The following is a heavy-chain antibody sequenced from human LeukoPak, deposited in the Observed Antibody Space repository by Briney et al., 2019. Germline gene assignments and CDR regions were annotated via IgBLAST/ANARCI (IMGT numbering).Heavy chain of an antibody. Sequence: PGGSLRLSCAASGFTFSSYGMHWVRQAPGKGLEWVAVIWYDGSNKYYADSVKGRFTISRDNSKNTLYLQMNSLRAEDTAVYYCARDDNFRYFDWLSLVPSYYGMDVWGQGTTVTASS. CDR2: IWYDGSNK. V-gene: IGHV3-33*01. D-gene: IGHD3-9*01. CDR3: ARDDNFRYFDWLSLVPSYYGMDV. J-gene: IGHJ6*02. CDR1: GFTFSSYG.